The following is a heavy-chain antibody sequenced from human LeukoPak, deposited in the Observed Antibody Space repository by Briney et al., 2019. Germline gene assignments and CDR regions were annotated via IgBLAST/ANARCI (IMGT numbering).Heavy chain of an antibody. CDR2: IYYSGST. CDR3: AREVAMAYFDC. CDR1: GGSISSYY. D-gene: IGHD5-24*01. Sequence: SETLSLTCTVSGGSISSYYWSWIRQPPGKGLEWIGYIYYSGSTNYNPSLKSRVTISVDTSKNQFSLKLSSVTAADTAVYYCAREVAMAYFDCWGQGTLVTVSS. V-gene: IGHV4-59*01. J-gene: IGHJ4*02.